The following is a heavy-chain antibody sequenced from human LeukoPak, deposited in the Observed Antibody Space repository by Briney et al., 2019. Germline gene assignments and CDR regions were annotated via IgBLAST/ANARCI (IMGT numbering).Heavy chain of an antibody. J-gene: IGHJ6*02. Sequence: GESLRLSCAASGFTFSSYSMNWVRQAPGKGLEWVSSISSSSYIYYADSVKGRFTISRDNAKNSLYLQMNSLRAEDTAVYYCARGRYCGGDCYLTYTYGMDVWGQGTTVTVSS. V-gene: IGHV3-21*01. CDR1: GFTFSSYS. D-gene: IGHD2-21*02. CDR3: ARGRYCGGDCYLTYTYGMDV. CDR2: ISSSSYI.